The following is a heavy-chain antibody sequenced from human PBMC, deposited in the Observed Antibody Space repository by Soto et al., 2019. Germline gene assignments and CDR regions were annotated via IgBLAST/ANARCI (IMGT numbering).Heavy chain of an antibody. CDR3: ARHEVDTTGTTEQSNYYYYYYMDV. D-gene: IGHD1-1*01. CDR2: INHGGGT. Sequence: SETLSLTCAVYGGSFSDFYWIWIPQPPGTGLECIDEINHGGGTSYNPSPSLKSRVTISIDTSKNQFSLKLSSVTAADTAVYYCARHEVDTTGTTEQSNYYYYYYMDVWGKGTTVTVSS. CDR1: GGSFSDFY. J-gene: IGHJ6*03. V-gene: IGHV4-34*01.